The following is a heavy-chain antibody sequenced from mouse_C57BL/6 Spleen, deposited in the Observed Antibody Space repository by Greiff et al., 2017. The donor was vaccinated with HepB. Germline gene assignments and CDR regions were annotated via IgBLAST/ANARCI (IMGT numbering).Heavy chain of an antibody. J-gene: IGHJ2*01. CDR2: IDPSDSET. Sequence: QVQLQQPGAELVRPGSSVKLSCKASGYTFTSYWMHWVKQRPIQGLEWIGNIDPSDSETHYNQKFKDKATLTVDKSSSTAYMQLSSLTSEDSAVYYCARDGKDPHVDYWGQGTTLTVSS. D-gene: IGHD1-1*01. CDR3: ARDGKDPHVDY. V-gene: IGHV1-52*01. CDR1: GYTFTSYW.